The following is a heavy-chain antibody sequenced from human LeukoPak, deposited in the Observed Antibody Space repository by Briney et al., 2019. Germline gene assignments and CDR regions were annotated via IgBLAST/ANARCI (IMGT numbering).Heavy chain of an antibody. CDR3: ARGDYGDPFNY. Sequence: PGGSLRLSCAASGFTFSSYSMNWVRQAPGKGLEWVSGINWNGGSTAYADSVKGRFTVSRDNAKNSLYLQMNSLRAEDTALYYCARGDYGDPFNYWGQGTLVTVSS. V-gene: IGHV3-20*04. D-gene: IGHD4-17*01. CDR1: GFTFSSYS. J-gene: IGHJ4*02. CDR2: INWNGGST.